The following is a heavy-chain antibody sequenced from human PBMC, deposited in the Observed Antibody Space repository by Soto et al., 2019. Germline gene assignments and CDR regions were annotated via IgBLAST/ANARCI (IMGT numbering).Heavy chain of an antibody. D-gene: IGHD3-10*01. Sequence: SETLSLTCAVSGGSISSSNWWSWVRQPPGKGLEWIGEIYHSGSTNYNPSLKSRVTISVDKSKNKFSLKLSSVSAADTAVYYCAGNHYYGSGSYYSPEYYYYYYGMDVWGQGTTVT. J-gene: IGHJ6*02. V-gene: IGHV4-4*02. CDR2: IYHSGST. CDR3: AGNHYYGSGSYYSPEYYYYYYGMDV. CDR1: GGSISSSNW.